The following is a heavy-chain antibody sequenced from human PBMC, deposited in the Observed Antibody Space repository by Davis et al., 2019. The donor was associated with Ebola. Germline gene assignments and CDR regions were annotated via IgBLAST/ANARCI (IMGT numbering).Heavy chain of an antibody. V-gene: IGHV3-7*01. CDR3: ARGGVVVVVAATPGGRYFDY. CDR2: IKQDGSEK. D-gene: IGHD2-15*01. J-gene: IGHJ4*02. CDR1: GFTFSSYW. Sequence: GGSLRLSCAASGFTFSSYWMSWVRQAPGKGLEWVANIKQDGSEKYYVDSVKGRFTISRDNAKNSLYLQMNSLRAEDTAVYYCARGGVVVVVAATPGGRYFDYWGQGTLVTVSS.